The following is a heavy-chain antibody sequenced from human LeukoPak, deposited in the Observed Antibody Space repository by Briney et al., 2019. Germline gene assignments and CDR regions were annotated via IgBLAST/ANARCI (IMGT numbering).Heavy chain of an antibody. Sequence: SETLSLTCTVSGGSISRGGYYWSWIRQHPGKGLEWIGYIYYSGSTYYNPSLKSRVTISVDTSKNQFSLKLSSVTAADTAVYYCARVTVWSGYLFDYWGQGTLVTVSS. CDR3: ARVTVWSGYLFDY. CDR1: GGSISRGGYY. J-gene: IGHJ4*02. V-gene: IGHV4-31*03. D-gene: IGHD3-3*01. CDR2: IYYSGST.